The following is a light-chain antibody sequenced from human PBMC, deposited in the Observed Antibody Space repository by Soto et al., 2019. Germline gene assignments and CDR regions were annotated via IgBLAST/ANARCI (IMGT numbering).Light chain of an antibody. J-gene: IGKJ4*01. V-gene: IGKV1-39*01. Sequence: DIQMTQSPSSLSAAVGDGVTITCRASQGIGSYLNWYQQKPWKAPKLLNYAASSLESGVPSRFSGSGSGTDFTLTISSLQPEDFATYYCLQSYSTPLSFGGGTKVEIK. CDR1: QGIGSY. CDR2: AAS. CDR3: LQSYSTPLS.